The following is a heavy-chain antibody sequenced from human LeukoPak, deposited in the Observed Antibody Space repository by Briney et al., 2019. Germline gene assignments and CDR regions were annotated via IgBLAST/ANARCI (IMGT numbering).Heavy chain of an antibody. J-gene: IGHJ5*02. V-gene: IGHV3-21*01. Sequence: KPGGSLRLSCAASGFTRSSYSMNWVRQAPGKGLEWVSSISSSSSYIYYADSVKGRFTISRDNAKNSLYLQMNSLRAEDTAVYYCAREFQYYDFWSGYYLFDPWGQETLVTVSS. CDR2: ISSSSSYI. CDR3: AREFQYYDFWSGYYLFDP. D-gene: IGHD3-3*01. CDR1: GFTRSSYS.